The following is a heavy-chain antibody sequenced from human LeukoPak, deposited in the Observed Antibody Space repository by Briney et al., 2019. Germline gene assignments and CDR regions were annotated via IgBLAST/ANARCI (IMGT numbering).Heavy chain of an antibody. CDR1: GYSISSGYY. CDR3: ASHAYSSGYILDY. V-gene: IGHV4-38-2*01. CDR2: IYHSGST. Sequence: SETLSLTCAVSGYSISSGYYWGWIRQPPGKGLEWIGSIYHSGSTYYNPSLKSRVTISVDTSKNQFSLKLSSVTAADTAVYYCASHAYSSGYILDYWGQGTLVTVSS. J-gene: IGHJ4*02. D-gene: IGHD3-22*01.